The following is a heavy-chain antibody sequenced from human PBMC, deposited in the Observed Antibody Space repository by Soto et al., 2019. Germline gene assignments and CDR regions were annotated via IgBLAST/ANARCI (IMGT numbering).Heavy chain of an antibody. CDR2: INSSGRTI. D-gene: IGHD3-16*01. J-gene: IGHJ5*02. CDR1: GFTFSSYE. V-gene: IGHV3-48*03. CDR3: VRNDLGWFVP. Sequence: GGSLRLSCAASGFTFSSYEMNWVRQAPGKGLEWLSDINSSGRTIYNADVVKGRFTISRDNAENSLYLQMNNLKTDDTAVYHCVRNDLGWFVPWGQGTLVTVSS.